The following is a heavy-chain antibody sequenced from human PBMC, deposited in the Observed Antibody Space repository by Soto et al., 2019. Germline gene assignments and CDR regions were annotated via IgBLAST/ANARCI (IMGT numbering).Heavy chain of an antibody. V-gene: IGHV3-30*18. CDR2: ISYDGSNK. Sequence: GGSLRLSCAASGFTFSSYGMHWVRQAPGKGLEWVAVISYDGSNKYYADSVKGRFTISRDNSKNTLYLQMNSLRAEDTAVYYCAKGSEPRIAAAGLYWGQGTLVTVSS. CDR3: AKGSEPRIAAAGLY. D-gene: IGHD6-13*01. J-gene: IGHJ4*02. CDR1: GFTFSSYG.